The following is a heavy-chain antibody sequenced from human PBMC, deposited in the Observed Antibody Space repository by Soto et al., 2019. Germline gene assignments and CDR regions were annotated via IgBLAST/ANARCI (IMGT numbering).Heavy chain of an antibody. CDR1: GFTFSSSW. J-gene: IGHJ4*02. D-gene: IGHD3-16*02. Sequence: GGSLRLSCAASGFTFSSSWMHWVRQAPGKGLVWVSRVSGDGSSTNYADSVKGRFTISRDNAKNTLYLQMNSLRAEDTAVYYCAKCVITFGGVIAPINWGQGTLVTVSS. CDR2: VSGDGSST. CDR3: AKCVITFGGVIAPIN. V-gene: IGHV3-74*01.